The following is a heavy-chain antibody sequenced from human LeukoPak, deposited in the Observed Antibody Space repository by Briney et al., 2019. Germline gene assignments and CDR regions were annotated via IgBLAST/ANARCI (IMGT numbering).Heavy chain of an antibody. V-gene: IGHV1-69*05. J-gene: IGHJ4*02. CDR3: ARSVAGFDY. CDR1: GGTFSSYA. Sequence: GASVKVSCKASGGTFSSYAISWVRQAPGQGLEWMGGIIPIFGTANYAQKLQGRVTMTTDTSTSTAYMELRSLRSDGTAVYYCARSVAGFDYWGQGTLVTVSS. CDR2: IIPIFGTA. D-gene: IGHD6-19*01.